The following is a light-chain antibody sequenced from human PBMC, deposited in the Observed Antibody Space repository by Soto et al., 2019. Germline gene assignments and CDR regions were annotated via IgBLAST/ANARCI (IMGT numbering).Light chain of an antibody. J-gene: IGLJ1*01. CDR2: EGN. CDR1: GSAVGSYRL. Sequence: QSVLTQPASVSGSPGQSITISCTGSGSAVGSYRLVSWYQCHPGKVRKLSIDEGNKRPSGVSNRFSGSEPGNTASLTISGLQAEDEADYYCCSSAPSRTVVFGPGTKLTVL. V-gene: IGLV2-23*01. CDR3: CSSAPSRTVV.